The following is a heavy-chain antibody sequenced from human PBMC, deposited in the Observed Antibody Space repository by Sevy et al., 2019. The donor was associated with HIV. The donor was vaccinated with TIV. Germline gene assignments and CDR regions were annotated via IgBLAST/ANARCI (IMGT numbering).Heavy chain of an antibody. CDR3: ARESGDCSSTSCYEGVFDY. J-gene: IGHJ4*02. CDR2: IYTRGGT. D-gene: IGHD2-2*01. Sequence: SETLSLTCTVSGGSISSGNYYWSWIRQPAGKGLEWIGRIYTRGGTNHNPSLKSRVTISVDTSKNQFSLKLSSVTAADTAVYYCARESGDCSSTSCYEGVFDYWGQGTLVTVSS. V-gene: IGHV4-61*02. CDR1: GGSISSGNYY.